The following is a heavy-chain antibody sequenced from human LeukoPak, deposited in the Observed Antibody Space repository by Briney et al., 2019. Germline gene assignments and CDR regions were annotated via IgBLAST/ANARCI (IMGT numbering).Heavy chain of an antibody. V-gene: IGHV3-21*01. Sequence: GGSLRLSCAGSGFTFSSYSMHWVRQAPGKGLEWVSSISSSSIYIYYADSLKGRFTISRDNAKNSLSLQMNSLRAEDTAVYYCARGRITIFGVAYAFDIWGQGTMVTVSS. CDR3: ARGRITIFGVAYAFDI. CDR2: ISSSSIYI. CDR1: GFTFSSYS. J-gene: IGHJ3*02. D-gene: IGHD3-3*01.